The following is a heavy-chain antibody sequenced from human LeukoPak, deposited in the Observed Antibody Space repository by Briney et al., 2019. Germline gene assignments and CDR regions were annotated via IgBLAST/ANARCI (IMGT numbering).Heavy chain of an antibody. J-gene: IGHJ5*02. V-gene: IGHV4-59*01. D-gene: IGHD1-26*01. CDR2: IYYSGST. CDR3: ARGGARRWELLYWFDP. CDR1: GGSISSYY. Sequence: SETLSLTCTVSGGSISSYYWSWIRQPPGKGLEWIGNIYYSGSTNYNPSLKSRVTISVDTSKNQFSLKLSSVTAADTAVYYCARGGARRWELLYWFDPWGQGTLVTVSS.